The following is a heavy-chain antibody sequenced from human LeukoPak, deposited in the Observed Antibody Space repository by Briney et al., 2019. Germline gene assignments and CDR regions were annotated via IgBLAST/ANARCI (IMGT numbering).Heavy chain of an antibody. CDR2: ISSNGGST. J-gene: IGHJ4*02. D-gene: IGHD3-22*01. V-gene: IGHV3-64*01. Sequence: GGSLRLSCAASGFTFSNYAIHWVRQAPGKGLEYVSTISSNGGSTYYANSAKGRFTISRDNSKNTLYLQVGSLRAEDMAVYYCARDYYSDTSGYYYGADYWGQGTLVTVSS. CDR3: ARDYYSDTSGYYYGADY. CDR1: GFTFSNYA.